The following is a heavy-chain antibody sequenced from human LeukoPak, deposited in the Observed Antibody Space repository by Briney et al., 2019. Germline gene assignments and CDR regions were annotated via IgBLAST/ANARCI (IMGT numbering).Heavy chain of an antibody. Sequence: GRSLRLSCAASGFTFTYYAMHWVRQAPGKWLEWVSVVSNDGSNQDYTDSVKGRFIISRDDSKSTVYLQMNSLRVDDTAMYYCARGPDPVVRGPRRAFDLWGQGTMVTVSS. CDR1: GFTFTYYA. V-gene: IGHV3-30-3*01. CDR3: ARGPDPVVRGPRRAFDL. CDR2: VSNDGSNQ. J-gene: IGHJ3*01. D-gene: IGHD3-10*01.